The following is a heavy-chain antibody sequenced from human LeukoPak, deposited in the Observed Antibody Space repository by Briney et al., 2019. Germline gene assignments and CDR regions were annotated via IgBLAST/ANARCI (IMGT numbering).Heavy chain of an antibody. V-gene: IGHV1-18*01. D-gene: IGHD3-9*01. CDR1: GYTFNSYG. J-gene: IGHJ4*02. Sequence: ASVKVSCKASGYTFNSYGFSWVRQAPGQGLEWMGWSSAYNGNTNYAQKLQGRVTMTTDTSTTTAYMELGSLSSDDTAVYYCAHILTGYYMDYWGQGTLVTVSS. CDR3: AHILTGYYMDY. CDR2: SSAYNGNT.